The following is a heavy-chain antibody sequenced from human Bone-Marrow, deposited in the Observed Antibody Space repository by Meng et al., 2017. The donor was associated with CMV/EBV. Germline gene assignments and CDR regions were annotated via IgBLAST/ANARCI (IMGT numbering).Heavy chain of an antibody. D-gene: IGHD2-2*01. CDR1: GGSFSGYY. J-gene: IGHJ3*02. CDR2: INHSGST. Sequence: SETLSLTCAVYGGSFSGYYWSWIRQPPGKGLEWIGEINHSGSTNYNPSLKSRVTISVDTSKNQFSLKLSSVTAADTAVYYCRTYQLLNAFDIWGQGTMVTVSS. CDR3: RTYQLLNAFDI. V-gene: IGHV4-34*01.